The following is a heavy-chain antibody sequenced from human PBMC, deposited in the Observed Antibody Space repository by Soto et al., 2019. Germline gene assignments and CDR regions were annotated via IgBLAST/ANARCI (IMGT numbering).Heavy chain of an antibody. CDR2: TYYKSKWFI. V-gene: IGHV6-1*01. CDR1: GGSVSCSSAA. Sequence: SQTLSLTCDISGGSVSCSSAAWNWIRQTPSRGLEWLGRTYYKSKWFINYAVSVKSRITVNPDTSKNQFSLQLNSVTPEDTAVYYCARGSWDDVTGHFYMDVWDKGTAVTVSS. CDR3: ARGSWDDVTGHFYMDV. D-gene: IGHD1-1*01. J-gene: IGHJ6*03.